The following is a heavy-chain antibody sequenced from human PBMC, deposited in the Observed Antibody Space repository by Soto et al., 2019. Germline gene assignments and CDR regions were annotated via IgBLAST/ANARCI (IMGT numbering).Heavy chain of an antibody. Sequence: PSETLSLTCAVYGGSFSGYYWSWIRQPPGKWLEWIGEINHSGSTNYNPSLKSRDTISVDTSKNQFSLKLSSVTAADTAVYYCARRRRALYCSSTSCYKVTFDPWGQGXLVTV. CDR2: INHSGST. V-gene: IGHV4-34*01. J-gene: IGHJ5*02. D-gene: IGHD2-2*02. CDR3: ARRRRALYCSSTSCYKVTFDP. CDR1: GGSFSGYY.